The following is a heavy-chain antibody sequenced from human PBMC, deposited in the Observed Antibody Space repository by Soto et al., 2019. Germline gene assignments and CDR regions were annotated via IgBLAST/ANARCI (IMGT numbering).Heavy chain of an antibody. CDR1: GGSISSGGYY. V-gene: IGHV4-31*03. Sequence: SETLSLTCTVSGGSISSGGYYWSWIRRHPGKGLEWIGYIYYSGSTYYNPSLKSRVTISVDTSKNQFSLKLSSVTAADTAVYYCARVSAAASRWFDPWGQGTLVTVSS. CDR2: IYYSGST. D-gene: IGHD6-13*01. CDR3: ARVSAAASRWFDP. J-gene: IGHJ5*02.